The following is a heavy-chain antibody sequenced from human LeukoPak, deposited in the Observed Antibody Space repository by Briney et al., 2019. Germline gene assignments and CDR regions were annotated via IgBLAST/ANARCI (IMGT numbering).Heavy chain of an antibody. Sequence: VASVKVSCKASGYTFTSYYMHWVRQAPGQGLEWMGIINPSGGSTSYAQKFQGRVTMTRGTSTSTVYMELSSLRSEDTAVYYCARGVIITYYYYGMDVWGQGTTVTVSS. D-gene: IGHD3-10*01. CDR1: GYTFTSYY. V-gene: IGHV1-46*03. J-gene: IGHJ6*02. CDR2: INPSGGST. CDR3: ARGVIITYYYYGMDV.